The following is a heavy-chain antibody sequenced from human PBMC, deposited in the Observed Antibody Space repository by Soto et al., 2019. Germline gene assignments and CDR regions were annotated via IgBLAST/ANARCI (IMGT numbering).Heavy chain of an antibody. D-gene: IGHD3-9*01. CDR3: ARGVRTDYYQYYGMDV. J-gene: IGHJ6*02. V-gene: IGHV3-48*01. Sequence: VQLVESGGGLVQPGGSLRLSCSASGFTFSLHSMSWVRQAPGKGLEWVSYISTGSTNIHYADSVKGRFTISRYSASSSLYLQMNSLRGDDTAVYYCARGVRTDYYQYYGMDVWGQGTTVTVSS. CDR2: ISTGSTNI. CDR1: GFTFSLHS.